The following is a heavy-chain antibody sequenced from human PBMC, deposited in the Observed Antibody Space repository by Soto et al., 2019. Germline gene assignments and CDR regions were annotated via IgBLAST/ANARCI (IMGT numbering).Heavy chain of an antibody. CDR2: IRRRAYGEST. CDR3: VRNRRDFWTGYSFFDQ. Sequence: SPRLSCSASGFSFGDYAITWVRQAPGKGLEWVGFIRRRAYGESTEYAASVKDRFTISRDDSKSIAYLQMHSLRIEDTAVYYCVRNRRDFWTGYSFFDQWGQGTQVTVSS. J-gene: IGHJ4*02. V-gene: IGHV3-49*04. D-gene: IGHD3-3*01. CDR1: GFSFGDYA.